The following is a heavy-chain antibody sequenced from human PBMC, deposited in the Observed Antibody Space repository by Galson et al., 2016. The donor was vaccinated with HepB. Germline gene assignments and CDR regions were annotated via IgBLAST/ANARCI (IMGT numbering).Heavy chain of an antibody. V-gene: IGHV4-39*01. CDR3: ARHVVAWELRERYYFDY. Sequence: SETLSLTCTVSGGSTSSSSYYWGWIRQPPGKGLEWIGSIYYSGSTYYNPSLKSRVTISVDTSKNQFSLKLSSVTAAATAVYYCARHVVAWELRERYYFDYWGQGTLVTVSS. J-gene: IGHJ4*02. D-gene: IGHD1-26*01. CDR2: IYYSGST. CDR1: GGSTSSSSYY.